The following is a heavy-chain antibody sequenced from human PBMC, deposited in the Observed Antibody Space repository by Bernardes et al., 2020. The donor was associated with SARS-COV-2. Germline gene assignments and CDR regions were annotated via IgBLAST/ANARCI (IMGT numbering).Heavy chain of an antibody. V-gene: IGHV4-34*01. CDR2: INHSGST. D-gene: IGHD2-21*02. Sequence: SETLSLTCAVYGGSFSGYYWSWIRQPPGKGLEWIGEINHSGSTNYNPSLKSRVTITVDTSKNKFSLKLSSVTAADTAVYYCARGVVVTHDYYYYGMDVWGQGTTVTVSS. CDR3: ARGVVVTHDYYYYGMDV. CDR1: GGSFSGYY. J-gene: IGHJ6*02.